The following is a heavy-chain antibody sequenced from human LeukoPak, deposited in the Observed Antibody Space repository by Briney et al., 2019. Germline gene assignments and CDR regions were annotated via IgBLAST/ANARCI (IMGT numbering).Heavy chain of an antibody. CDR3: SRCESGSNLPWELVNY. V-gene: IGHV1-18*01. CDR1: GYTFTSYA. D-gene: IGHD1-1*01. Sequence: ASVKVSCKASGYTFTSYAITWVRQAPGQGLEWMGWISAYNGRTNYAQNLQDRVTLTIDTSTSTAYMELRSLKSDDTAVYCCSRCESGSNLPWELVNYWGQGTPVTVSS. J-gene: IGHJ4*02. CDR2: ISAYNGRT.